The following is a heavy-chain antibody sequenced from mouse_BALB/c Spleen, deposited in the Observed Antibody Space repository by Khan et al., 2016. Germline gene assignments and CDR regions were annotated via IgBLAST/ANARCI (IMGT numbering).Heavy chain of an antibody. CDR2: INSNGGST. CDR3: ARVRQAVDY. V-gene: IGHV5-6-3*01. D-gene: IGHD2-14*01. Sequence: EVELVASGGGLVQPGGSLKLSCAASGFTLSTYAMSWVSQTPVKRLELVATINSNGGSTYYQDHVKGRFNISRDNAKNTLYLQMSSLTSEDTAMYYCARVRQAVDYWGQGTSVTVSS. CDR1: GFTLSTYA. J-gene: IGHJ4*01.